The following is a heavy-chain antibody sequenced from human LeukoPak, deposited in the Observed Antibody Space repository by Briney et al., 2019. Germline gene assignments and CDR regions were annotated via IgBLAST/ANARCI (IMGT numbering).Heavy chain of an antibody. CDR1: GGSISPYY. CDR2: IYYSGST. J-gene: IGHJ6*03. D-gene: IGHD3-3*02. Sequence: PSETLSLTCTVSGGSISPYYWSWIRQPPGKGLEWIGYIYYSGSTIYNPSLKSRVTISVDTSKNQFSLKLSSVTAADTAVYYCARAFYPGYYSYMAVWGKGTTVTVSS. CDR3: ARAFYPGYYSYMAV. V-gene: IGHV4-59*01.